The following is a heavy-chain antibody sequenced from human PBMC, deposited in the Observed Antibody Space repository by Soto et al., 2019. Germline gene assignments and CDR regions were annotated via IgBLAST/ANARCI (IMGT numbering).Heavy chain of an antibody. D-gene: IGHD2-2*01. CDR2: INHSGST. CDR1: GGSFSGYY. CDR3: ARGQRYCSSTSCQMRAFDAFDI. Sequence: SETLSLTCAVYGGSFSGYYWSWIRQPPGKGLEWIGEINHSGSTNYNPSLKSRVTISVDTSKNQFSLKLSSVTAADTAVYYCARGQRYCSSTSCQMRAFDAFDIWGQGTMVT. J-gene: IGHJ3*02. V-gene: IGHV4-34*01.